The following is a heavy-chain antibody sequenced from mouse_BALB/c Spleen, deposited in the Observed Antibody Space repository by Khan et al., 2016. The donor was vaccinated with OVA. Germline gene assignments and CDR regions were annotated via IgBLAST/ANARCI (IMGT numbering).Heavy chain of an antibody. D-gene: IGHD1-1*01. V-gene: IGHV1S136*01. CDR3: ATQGSTYTWFAY. J-gene: IGHJ3*01. Sequence: EVQLQESGPELLKPGASVKMSCKASGYTFTSYVMHWVKQKPGQGLEWIGYIYPFNDDSKYSEKFKGKATLTSDTSSNTAYMELSSLTSEDSAVYYWATQGSTYTWFAYWGQGTLVTVSA. CDR2: IYPFNDDS. CDR1: GYTFTSYV.